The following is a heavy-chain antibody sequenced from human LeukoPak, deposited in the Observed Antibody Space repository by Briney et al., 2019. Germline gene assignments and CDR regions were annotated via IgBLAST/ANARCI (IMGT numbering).Heavy chain of an antibody. CDR2: ISGSGGST. V-gene: IGHV3-23*01. CDR3: AKHSESSGWYGAFDI. Sequence: GGSLRLSCAASGFTFSSYAMNWVRQAPGKGLEWVSAISGSGGSTYYADSVKGRFTISRDNSKNTLYPQMNSLRAEDTAVYYCAKHSESSGWYGAFDIWGQGTMVTVSS. J-gene: IGHJ3*02. CDR1: GFTFSSYA. D-gene: IGHD6-19*01.